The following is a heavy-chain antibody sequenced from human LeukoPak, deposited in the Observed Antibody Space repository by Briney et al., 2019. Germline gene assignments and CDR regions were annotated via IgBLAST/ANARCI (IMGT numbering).Heavy chain of an antibody. CDR3: ARAQSIAAAGIAY. Sequence: TASETLSLTCTVSGGSISSSSYYWGWIRQPPGRGLEWIGSIYNSGSTYYNPSLRSRVTISVDTSKNQFSLKLSSVTAADTAVYYCARAQSIAAAGIAYWGQGTLVTVSS. D-gene: IGHD6-13*01. CDR1: GGSISSSSYY. J-gene: IGHJ4*02. CDR2: IYNSGST. V-gene: IGHV4-39*01.